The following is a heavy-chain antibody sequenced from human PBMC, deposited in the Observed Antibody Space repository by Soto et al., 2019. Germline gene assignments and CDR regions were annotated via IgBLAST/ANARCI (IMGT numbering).Heavy chain of an antibody. CDR2: IYYSGST. J-gene: IGHJ5*02. Sequence: QLQLQESGPGLVKPSETLSLTCTVSGGSISSSSYYWGWIRQPPGKGLEWIGSIYYSGSTYYNPSLKSRVTLSVDTSKNQFSLKLSSVTAGEKAVYYCARHDDYGAGEVRFGELNWFDPWGQGTLGTVSS. V-gene: IGHV4-39*01. CDR1: GGSISSSSYY. CDR3: ARHDDYGAGEVRFGELNWFDP. D-gene: IGHD4-17*01.